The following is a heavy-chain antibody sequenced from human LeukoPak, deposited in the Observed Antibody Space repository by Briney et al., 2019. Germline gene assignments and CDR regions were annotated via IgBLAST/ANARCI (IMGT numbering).Heavy chain of an antibody. D-gene: IGHD5-18*01. CDR1: GYTFTSYA. CDR2: INAGNGNT. Sequence: ASVKVSCKASGYTFTSYAMHWVRQAPGQRLEWMGWINAGNGNTKYSQKFQGRVTITRDTSASTAYMELSSLRSEDTAVYYCARYRVGVAMVTGYFDYWGQGTLVTVSS. J-gene: IGHJ4*02. CDR3: ARYRVGVAMVTGYFDY. V-gene: IGHV1-3*01.